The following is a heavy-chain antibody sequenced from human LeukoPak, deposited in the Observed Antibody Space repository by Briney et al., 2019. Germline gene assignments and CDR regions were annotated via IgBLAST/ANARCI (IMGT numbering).Heavy chain of an antibody. Sequence: PGGSLRLSCVASGFTFSAFTMNWVRQAPGKGPEWVSYIHSTSRDIYYADSVRGRFTISRDNAKNTLYMQMNSLRAEDTAVYYCARVNSAWVAFDVWGQGTMVTVSS. J-gene: IGHJ3*01. CDR3: ARVNSAWVAFDV. D-gene: IGHD6-19*01. CDR1: GFTFSAFT. V-gene: IGHV3-21*05. CDR2: IHSTSRDI.